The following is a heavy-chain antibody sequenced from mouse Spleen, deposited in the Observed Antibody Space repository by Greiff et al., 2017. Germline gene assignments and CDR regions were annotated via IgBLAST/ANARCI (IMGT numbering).Heavy chain of an antibody. D-gene: IGHD1-1*01. Sequence: EVKLVESGPGLVKPSQSLSLTCSVTGYSITSGYYWNWIRQFPGNKLEWMGYISYDGSNNYNPSLKNRISITRDTSKNQFFLKLNSVTTEDTATYYCARGGSSPYYFDYWGQGTTLTVSS. J-gene: IGHJ2*01. CDR2: ISYDGSN. CDR3: ARGGSSPYYFDY. CDR1: GYSITSGYY. V-gene: IGHV3-6*01.